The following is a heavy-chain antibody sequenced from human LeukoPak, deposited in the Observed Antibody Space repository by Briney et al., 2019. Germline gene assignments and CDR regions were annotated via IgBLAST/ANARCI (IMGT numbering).Heavy chain of an antibody. CDR2: VHYSGTA. D-gene: IGHD5-12*01. CDR3: AREQWLRTHDAFDI. J-gene: IGHJ3*02. V-gene: IGHV4-59*01. CDR1: DGSITNYD. Sequence: SETLSLTCTVSDGSITNYDWSWVRQPPGKGLEFIGHVHYSGTANYNPSLRSRVTISIDTSKKHFFLKLKSVTAADTAVYYCAREQWLRTHDAFDIWGQGTMVTVSS.